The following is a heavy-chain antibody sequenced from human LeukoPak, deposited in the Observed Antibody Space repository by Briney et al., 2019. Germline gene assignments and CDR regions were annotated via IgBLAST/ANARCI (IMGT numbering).Heavy chain of an antibody. D-gene: IGHD3-10*02. J-gene: IGHJ4*02. Sequence: GSLRLSCAASGFTFSSYAMSWVRQAPGKGLEWIGEINHSGSTNYNPSLKSRVTISVDTSKNQFSLKLSSVTAADTAVYYCARLCSGSLPFDYWGQGTLVTVSS. V-gene: IGHV4-34*01. CDR1: GFTFSSYA. CDR2: INHSGST. CDR3: ARLCSGSLPFDY.